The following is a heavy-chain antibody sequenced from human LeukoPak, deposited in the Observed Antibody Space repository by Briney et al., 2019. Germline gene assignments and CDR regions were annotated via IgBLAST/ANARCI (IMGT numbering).Heavy chain of an antibody. CDR2: IYYSGST. CDR3: ARDRGWSPTYCSSTSCYRCYYGMDV. CDR1: GGSVSSGSYY. J-gene: IGHJ6*02. Sequence: SETLSLTCTVSGGSVSSGSYYWSWIRQPPGKGLEWIGYIYYSGSTNYNPSLKSRVTISVDTSKNQFSLKLSSVTAADTAVYYCARDRGWSPTYCSSTSCYRCYYGMDVWGQGTTVTVSS. V-gene: IGHV4-61*01. D-gene: IGHD2-2*01.